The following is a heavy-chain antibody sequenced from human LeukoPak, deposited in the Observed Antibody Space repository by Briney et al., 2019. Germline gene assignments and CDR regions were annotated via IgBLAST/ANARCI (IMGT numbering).Heavy chain of an antibody. Sequence: GGSLRLSCAASGFTFSDYNMNWVRQAPGKGLEWVSSITSSSSYMYYADSVKGRFTISRDNAGNSLYLQMNSLRAEDTAVYYCARGGSSSRVISVHWGQGTLVTVSS. CDR1: GFTFSDYN. D-gene: IGHD6-6*01. CDR3: ARGGSSSRVISVH. CDR2: ITSSSSYM. V-gene: IGHV3-21*01. J-gene: IGHJ4*02.